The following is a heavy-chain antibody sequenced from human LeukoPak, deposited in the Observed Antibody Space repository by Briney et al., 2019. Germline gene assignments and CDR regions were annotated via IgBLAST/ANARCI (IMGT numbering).Heavy chain of an antibody. CDR1: GFTVSSNY. V-gene: IGHV3-53*01. Sequence: GGSLRLSCAASGFTVSSNYMSWVRQTPGKGLEWVSVIYSGGSTFYADSVKGRFTISRDSAKNSLYLQMNSLRAEDTAVYYCARPSSSYCSSTSCHIDYWGQGTLVTVSS. D-gene: IGHD2-2*01. J-gene: IGHJ4*02. CDR3: ARPSSSYCSSTSCHIDY. CDR2: IYSGGST.